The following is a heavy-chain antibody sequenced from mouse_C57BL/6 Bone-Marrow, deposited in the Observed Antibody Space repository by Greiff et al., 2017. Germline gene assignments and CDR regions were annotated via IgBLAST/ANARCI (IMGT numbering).Heavy chain of an antibody. V-gene: IGHV1-55*01. CDR2: IYPGSGST. J-gene: IGHJ3*01. CDR3: ARRGNYLAWFAY. D-gene: IGHD2-1*01. CDR1: GYTFTSYW. Sequence: QVQLQQPGAELVKPGASVKMSCKAPGYTFTSYWITWVKQRPGQGLEWIGDIYPGSGSTNYNEKFKSKATLTVDTSSSTAYMQLSSLTSEDSAVYYCARRGNYLAWFAYWGQGTLVTVSA.